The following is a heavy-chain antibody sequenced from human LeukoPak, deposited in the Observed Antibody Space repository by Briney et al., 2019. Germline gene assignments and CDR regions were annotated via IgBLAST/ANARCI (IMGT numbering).Heavy chain of an antibody. D-gene: IGHD1/OR15-1a*01. CDR3: ARDVEQMSDY. V-gene: IGHV1-18*01. J-gene: IGHJ4*02. CDR1: GYTFSHFG. Sequence: ASVKVSCKTPGYTFSHFGITWVRQAPGQGLEWMGWISPFNGNTDYARQLQGRVTMTTDTSTTTAYLELRSLKSNDTAVYYCARDVEQMSDYWGQGTLVTVSS. CDR2: ISPFNGNT.